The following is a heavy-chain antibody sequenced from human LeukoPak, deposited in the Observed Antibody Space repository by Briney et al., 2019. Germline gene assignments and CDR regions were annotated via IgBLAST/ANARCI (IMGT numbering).Heavy chain of an antibody. CDR1: GFTFSTYS. J-gene: IGHJ4*02. CDR2: ISDSSRKI. V-gene: IGHV3-48*01. CDR3: ATGPYGDYIDAFDY. Sequence: GGSLRLSCAASGFTFSTYSMNWVRQAPGKGLEWVSYISDSSRKIYYADSVKGRFTISRDNAKNSLYLQMNSLRAEDTAVYYCATGPYGDYIDAFDYWGQGTLVTVSS. D-gene: IGHD4-17*01.